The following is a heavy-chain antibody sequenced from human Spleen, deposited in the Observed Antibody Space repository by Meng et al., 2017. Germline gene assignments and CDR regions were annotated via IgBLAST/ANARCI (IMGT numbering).Heavy chain of an antibody. J-gene: IGHJ6*02. D-gene: IGHD1-26*01. Sequence: ASVKVSCKSSGYSFTSYGFTWVRQAPGHGLEWMGWISTYNGNTTSAQMFQGRVTMTTDTSTSTAYTELRSLRSDDTAVYYCARDPRSGSYYKDDYYYYGMAVWGQGTTVTVSS. V-gene: IGHV1-18*01. CDR1: GYSFTSYG. CDR3: ARDPRSGSYYKDDYYYYGMAV. CDR2: ISTYNGNT.